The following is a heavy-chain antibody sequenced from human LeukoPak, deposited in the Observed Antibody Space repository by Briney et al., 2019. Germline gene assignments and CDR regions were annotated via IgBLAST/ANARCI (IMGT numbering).Heavy chain of an antibody. Sequence: SETLSLTCTVSGGSISSSSYYWGWIRQPPGKGLEWIVSIYYSGSTYYNPSLKIRVTISVDTSKNQFSLKLSSVTAADTAVYYCATSTDTLTTFDYWGQGTLVTVSS. V-gene: IGHV4-39*01. CDR3: ATSTDTLTTFDY. CDR1: GGSISSSSYY. D-gene: IGHD3-3*01. CDR2: IYYSGST. J-gene: IGHJ4*02.